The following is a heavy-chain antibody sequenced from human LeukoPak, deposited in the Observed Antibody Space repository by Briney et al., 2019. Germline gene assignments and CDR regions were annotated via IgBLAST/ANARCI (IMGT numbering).Heavy chain of an antibody. J-gene: IGHJ5*02. CDR2: INHSGST. V-gene: IGHV4-34*01. D-gene: IGHD2-15*01. Sequence: SETLSLTCAVYGGSFSGYYWSWIRQPPGKGLEWIGEINHSGSTNYNPSLKSRVTISVDTSKNQFSLKLSSVTAADTAVYYCARDGGMLGFDPWGQRTLVTVSS. CDR3: ARDGGMLGFDP. CDR1: GGSFSGYY.